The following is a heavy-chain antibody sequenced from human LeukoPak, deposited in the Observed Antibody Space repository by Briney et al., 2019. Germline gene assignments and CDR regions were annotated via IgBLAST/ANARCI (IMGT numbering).Heavy chain of an antibody. CDR1: GGSISSSSYY. Sequence: PSETLSLTCTVSGGSISSSSYYWGWIRQPPGKGLEWIGSIYYSGSTYYNPSLKSRVTISVDTSKNQFSLKLSSVTAADTAVYSCARQGGRSYSYYMDVWGKGTTVTISS. CDR3: ARQGGRSYSYYMDV. J-gene: IGHJ6*03. V-gene: IGHV4-39*01. CDR2: IYYSGST.